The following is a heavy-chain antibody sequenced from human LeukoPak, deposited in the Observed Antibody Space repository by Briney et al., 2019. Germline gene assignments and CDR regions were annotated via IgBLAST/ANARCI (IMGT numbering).Heavy chain of an antibody. CDR1: GGSISSYY. Sequence: SETLSLTCTVSGGSISSYYWSWIRQPPGKGLEWIGCIYTSGSTNYNPSLKSRVTISVDTSKNQFSLKLSSVTAADTAVYYCARHGTRTQFYFDYWGQGTLVTVSS. CDR3: ARHGTRTQFYFDY. J-gene: IGHJ4*02. V-gene: IGHV4-4*09. CDR2: IYTSGST. D-gene: IGHD1-7*01.